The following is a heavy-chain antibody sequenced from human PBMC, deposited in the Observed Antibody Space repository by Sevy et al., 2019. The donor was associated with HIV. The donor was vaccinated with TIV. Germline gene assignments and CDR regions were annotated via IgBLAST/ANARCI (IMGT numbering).Heavy chain of an antibody. CDR2: TSYDGSNK. J-gene: IGHJ5*02. D-gene: IGHD2-2*01. CDR3: ARDNLGYCISTSCPAWFDP. Sequence: GGSLRLSCAASGFTFSSYAMHWVRQAPGKGLEWVAVTSYDGSNKYYADSVKGRFTISRDNSKNTLYLQMNSLRAEDTAVYYCARDNLGYCISTSCPAWFDPWGQGTLVTVSS. CDR1: GFTFSSYA. V-gene: IGHV3-30-3*01.